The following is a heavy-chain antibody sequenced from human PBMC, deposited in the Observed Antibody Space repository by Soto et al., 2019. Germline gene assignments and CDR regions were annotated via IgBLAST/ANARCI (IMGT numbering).Heavy chain of an antibody. J-gene: IGHJ5*02. D-gene: IGHD3-9*01. CDR1: GYTFTNYG. CDR2: INVYNGNT. Sequence: GASVKVSCKASGYTFTNYGIHWVRQAPGQSLEWMGWINVYNGNTKYSQKFQDRVTFSRDTSASTAYMELSSLRSEDAAVYYCARYLDDIFTGPHFAPWGQGTLVTVSS. V-gene: IGHV1-3*01. CDR3: ARYLDDIFTGPHFAP.